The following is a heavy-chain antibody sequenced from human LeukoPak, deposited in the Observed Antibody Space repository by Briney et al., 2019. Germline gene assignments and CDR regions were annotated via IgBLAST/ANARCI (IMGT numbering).Heavy chain of an antibody. CDR1: GGSFSGHY. J-gene: IGHJ4*02. D-gene: IGHD3-10*01. CDR2: INHSGST. Sequence: SETLSLTCAVYGGSFSGHYWSWIRQPPGKGLEWIGEINHSGSTNYNPSLKSRVTISVDTSKNQFSLKLSSVTAADTAVYYCARGGLLRFRAKFDYWGQGTLVTVSS. V-gene: IGHV4-34*01. CDR3: ARGGLLRFRAKFDY.